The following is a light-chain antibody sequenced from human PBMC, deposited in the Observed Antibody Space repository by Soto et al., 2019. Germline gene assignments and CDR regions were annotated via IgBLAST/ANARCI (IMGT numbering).Light chain of an antibody. CDR3: QQYGRSQT. V-gene: IGKV3-20*01. Sequence: EIVLTQSPGTLSLSPGERATLSCRASQSVSSSYLAWYQQKPGQAPRLLIYGASSRATGIPDRFSGSGSGTDFTLTISRLEPEDFAVYYCQQYGRSQTFGGGTKVDIK. J-gene: IGKJ4*01. CDR1: QSVSSSY. CDR2: GAS.